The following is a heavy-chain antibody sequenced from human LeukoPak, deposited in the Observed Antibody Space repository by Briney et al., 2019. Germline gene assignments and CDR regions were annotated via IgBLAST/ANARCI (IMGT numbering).Heavy chain of an antibody. CDR3: AKQAEYHLLYRGAFDF. V-gene: IGHV3-30*18. J-gene: IGHJ4*02. CDR2: ISYDGNKK. Sequence: GGSLRLSCAASGFTFSSYGMHWVRQAPGKGLEWVAIISYDGNKKYYADSVKGRFTISRDNSKNTLYLQMNSLRPEDTAVYYCAKQAEYHLLYRGAFDFWGKGTLVTVSS. CDR1: GFTFSSYG. D-gene: IGHD2-2*02.